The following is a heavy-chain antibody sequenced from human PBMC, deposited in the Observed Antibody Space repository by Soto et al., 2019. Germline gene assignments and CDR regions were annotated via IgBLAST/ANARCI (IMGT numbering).Heavy chain of an antibody. Sequence: PSETLSLTCTVSGGSISSYYWSWIRQPPGKGLEWIGYIYYSGSTNDNPSLKSRVTISVDTSKNQFSLKLRSVTTADTAVYYCARESQWYSSGWGYYFGRDVGGQGTTVTVSS. CDR2: IYYSGST. D-gene: IGHD6-25*01. V-gene: IGHV4-59*01. CDR3: ARESQWYSSGWGYYFGRDV. CDR1: GGSISSYY. J-gene: IGHJ6*02.